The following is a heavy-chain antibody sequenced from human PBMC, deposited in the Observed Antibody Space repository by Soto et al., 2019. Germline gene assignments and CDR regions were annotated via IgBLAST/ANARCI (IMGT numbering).Heavy chain of an antibody. V-gene: IGHV3-30*18. CDR1: GFKFSSYG. CDR2: ISYDGSNK. D-gene: IGHD2-15*01. J-gene: IGHJ4*02. CDR3: AKAREDIVFPGTEYYFDY. Sequence: PGGSLRLSCAASGFKFSSYGMHWVRQAPGKGLEWVAVISYDGSNKYYADSVKGRFTISRDNSKNTLYLQMNSLRAEDTAVYYCAKAREDIVFPGTEYYFDYWGQGTLVTVSS.